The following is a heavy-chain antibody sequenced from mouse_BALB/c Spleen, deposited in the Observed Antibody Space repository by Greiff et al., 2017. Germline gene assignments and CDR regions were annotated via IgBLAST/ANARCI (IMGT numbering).Heavy chain of an antibody. CDR3: AIWYDYAMDY. V-gene: IGHV5-4*02. J-gene: IGHJ4*01. Sequence: EVQVVESGGGLVKPGGSLKLSCAASGFTFSDYYMYWVRQTPEKRLEWVATISDGGSYTYYPDSVKGRITISRDNAKNNLYLQMSSLKSEDTAMYYCAIWYDYAMDYWGQGTSVTVSS. CDR1: GFTFSDYY. CDR2: ISDGGSYT. D-gene: IGHD2-14*01.